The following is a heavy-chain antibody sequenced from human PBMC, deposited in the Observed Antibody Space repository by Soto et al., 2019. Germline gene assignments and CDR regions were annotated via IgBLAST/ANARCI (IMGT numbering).Heavy chain of an antibody. Sequence: GGSLRLSCAASGFTFSSYAMSWVRQAPGKGLEWVSAISGSGGSTYYADSVKGRFTISRDNSKNTLYLQMNSLRAEDTAVYYCAGNLLYYDFWRGPSNYYYMDVWGKGNTVTFSS. D-gene: IGHD3-3*01. V-gene: IGHV3-23*01. CDR2: ISGSGGST. CDR3: AGNLLYYDFWRGPSNYYYMDV. CDR1: GFTFSSYA. J-gene: IGHJ6*03.